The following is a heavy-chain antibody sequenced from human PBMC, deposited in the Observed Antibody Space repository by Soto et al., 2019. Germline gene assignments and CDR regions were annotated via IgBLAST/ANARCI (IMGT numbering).Heavy chain of an antibody. V-gene: IGHV1-69*13. D-gene: IGHD3-10*01. CDR2: TIPVFGTA. CDR3: ARFLGGAGSYYDGQNYNYYNGMDV. CDR1: GGPYNSFA. Sequence: SVKVSCKASGGPYNSFAISWVRQAPGQGLEWIGGTIPVFGTATYAQKFKGRVTITAEESTSTAYMELSSLTSEDTAVYYCARFLGGAGSYYDGQNYNYYNGMDVWGQGTTVTVSS. J-gene: IGHJ6*02.